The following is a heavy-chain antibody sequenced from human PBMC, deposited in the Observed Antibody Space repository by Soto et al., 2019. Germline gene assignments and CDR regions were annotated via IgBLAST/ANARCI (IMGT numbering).Heavy chain of an antibody. Sequence: EVQLVESGGGLVQPGGSLRLSCAASGFTLSGRSMHWVRQAPGKGLVWVSGIDNAGTDSTYADSVKGRFTSYRDNAKNMLYLQMNGLSVEDTAVYYCARGWFGPDVWGKGTTVTVSS. CDR1: GFTLSGRS. J-gene: IGHJ6*04. D-gene: IGHD3-10*01. V-gene: IGHV3-74*01. CDR3: ARGWFGPDV. CDR2: IDNAGTDS.